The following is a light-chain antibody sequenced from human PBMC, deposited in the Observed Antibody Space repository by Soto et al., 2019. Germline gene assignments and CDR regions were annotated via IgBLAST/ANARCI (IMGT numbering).Light chain of an antibody. CDR2: DAS. Sequence: EIVLTQSPATLSLSPGERATLSCRASQNVNNFLAWYQQIPGQAPRLLIYDASNRATGIPARFSGSGSGTDLTLTISSLEPEDFAVYYCQQRSNWPPLTFGGGTKVEIK. J-gene: IGKJ4*01. CDR3: QQRSNWPPLT. CDR1: QNVNNF. V-gene: IGKV3-11*01.